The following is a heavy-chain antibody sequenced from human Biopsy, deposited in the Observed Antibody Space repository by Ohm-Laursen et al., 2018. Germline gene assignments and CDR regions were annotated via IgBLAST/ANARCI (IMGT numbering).Heavy chain of an antibody. Sequence: SETLSLTWTVSGDSISSGGNYWSWIRQFPGKGLEWIAYIYHTGSTYYNPSLKSRLSIAIDTSKNQFSVSLRSMTAADTAVYYCARADMVTTIVDYWGQGTLVTVSS. J-gene: IGHJ4*02. CDR1: GDSISSGGNY. V-gene: IGHV4-31*02. D-gene: IGHD5-12*01. CDR2: IYHTGST. CDR3: ARADMVTTIVDY.